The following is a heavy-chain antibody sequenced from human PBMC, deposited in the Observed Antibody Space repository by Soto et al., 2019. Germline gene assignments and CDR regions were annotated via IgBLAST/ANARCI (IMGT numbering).Heavy chain of an antibody. CDR1: GFTFSSYA. CDR2: ISGSGGST. V-gene: IGHV3-23*01. CDR3: AKEDGGYSYGSYDYYYYGMDV. J-gene: IGHJ6*02. D-gene: IGHD5-18*01. Sequence: GGSLRLSCAASGFTFSSYAMSWVRQAPGKGLEWVSAISGSGGSTYYADSVKGRFTISRDNSKNTLYLQMNSLRAEDTAVYYCAKEDGGYSYGSYDYYYYGMDVWGQGTTVTVSS.